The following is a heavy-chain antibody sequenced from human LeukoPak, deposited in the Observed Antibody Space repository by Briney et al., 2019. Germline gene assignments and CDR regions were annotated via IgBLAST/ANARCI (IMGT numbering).Heavy chain of an antibody. Sequence: SETLSLTCTVSGGSISSGSHYWGWIRQPPGKGLEWIGSIYYSGNTYYNPSLKSRVTISVDASKNQFSLNLSSVTAADTAVYYCASRGGRYCSSTSCYDFDYWGQGTLVTVSS. CDR3: ASRGGRYCSSTSCYDFDY. J-gene: IGHJ4*02. D-gene: IGHD2-2*01. CDR1: GGSISSGSHY. CDR2: IYYSGNT. V-gene: IGHV4-39*01.